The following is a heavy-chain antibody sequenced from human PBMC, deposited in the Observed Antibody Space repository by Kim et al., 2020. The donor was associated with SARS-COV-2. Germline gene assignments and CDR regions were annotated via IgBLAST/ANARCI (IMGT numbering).Heavy chain of an antibody. J-gene: IGHJ5*02. V-gene: IGHV4-39*01. CDR3: ARQVDYGSVLNWFDP. D-gene: IGHD3-10*01. CDR2: FYYSGST. CDR1: GGSISTSYY. Sequence: SETLSLTCTVSGGSISTSYYWGWIRQPPGKGLEWIGSFYYSGSTYSPSLKSRVTISVDTSMNQFSLNLSSVTAADTALYYCARQVDYGSVLNWFDPWGQGTLVTVSS.